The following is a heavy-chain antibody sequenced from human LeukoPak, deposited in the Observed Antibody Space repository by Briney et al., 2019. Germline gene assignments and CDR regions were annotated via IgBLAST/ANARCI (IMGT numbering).Heavy chain of an antibody. CDR3: ARFSPRAMGNYLDF. CDR2: IYHSGST. Sequence: TSETLSLTCAVSGGSISSGYWWTWVRQPPGKGLEWIGEIYHSGSTNYNPSLKSRVTISVDKSKNQFSLNLSSVTAADTAVYYCARFSPRAMGNYLDFWGQGTLVTVSS. V-gene: IGHV4-4*02. CDR1: GGSISSGYW. J-gene: IGHJ4*02. D-gene: IGHD7-27*01.